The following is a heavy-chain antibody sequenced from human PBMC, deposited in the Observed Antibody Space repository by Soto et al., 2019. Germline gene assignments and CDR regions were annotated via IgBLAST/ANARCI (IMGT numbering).Heavy chain of an antibody. D-gene: IGHD2-2*01. CDR2: ISAYNGNT. V-gene: IGHV1-18*04. Sequence: GASVKVSCKASGYTFTSYGISWVRQAPGQGLEWMGWISAYNGNTNYAQKLQGRVTMTTDTSTSTAYMELRSLRSDDTAVYYCARANIVVVPAAMSGGYYYYGMDVWGQGTTVTVSS. J-gene: IGHJ6*02. CDR3: ARANIVVVPAAMSGGYYYYGMDV. CDR1: GYTFTSYG.